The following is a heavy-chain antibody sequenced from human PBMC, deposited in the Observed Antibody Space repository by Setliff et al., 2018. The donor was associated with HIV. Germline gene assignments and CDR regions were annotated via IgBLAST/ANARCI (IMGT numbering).Heavy chain of an antibody. CDR2: IYHSGSS. Sequence: SETLSLTCAVSGGSITTTNWWTWIRQPPGKGLEWIGDIYHSGSSNYNPSLKTRVTISVDKSKNQFSLKLTSVTAADTAVYYCARHVSVGPTYYYDSWGQGTLVTVSS. D-gene: IGHD3-3*01. V-gene: IGHV4-4*02. J-gene: IGHJ4*02. CDR3: ARHVSVGPTYYYDS. CDR1: GGSITTTNW.